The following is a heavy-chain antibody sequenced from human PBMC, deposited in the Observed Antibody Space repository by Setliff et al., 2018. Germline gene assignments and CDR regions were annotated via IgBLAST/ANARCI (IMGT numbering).Heavy chain of an antibody. V-gene: IGHV4-39*01. CDR1: GDSISSSDFY. J-gene: IGHJ4*02. CDR2: LHYTGST. Sequence: SENLSLTCTVSGDSISSSDFYWGWIRQPPGKGLEWIGSLHYTGSTFYNPSLKSRATVIVHTSKKQFSLKLKSMTAADAGVYYCARHVLYGSGSYGLNYWSQGTLITVSS. D-gene: IGHD3-10*01. CDR3: ARHVLYGSGSYGLNY.